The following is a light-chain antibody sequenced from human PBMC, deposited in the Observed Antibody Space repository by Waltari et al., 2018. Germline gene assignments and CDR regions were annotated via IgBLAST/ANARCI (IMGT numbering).Light chain of an antibody. CDR2: AAS. J-gene: IGKJ4*01. CDR3: QQSYSTPRT. CDR1: QSISSY. V-gene: IGKV1-39*01. Sequence: DIQMTQSPSSLSASVADRVTITCRASQSISSYLNWYQQKPGKAPKLLIYAASSLQSGVTSRFSGSGSGTDFTLTISSLQPEDFATYYCQQSYSTPRTFGGGTKVEIK.